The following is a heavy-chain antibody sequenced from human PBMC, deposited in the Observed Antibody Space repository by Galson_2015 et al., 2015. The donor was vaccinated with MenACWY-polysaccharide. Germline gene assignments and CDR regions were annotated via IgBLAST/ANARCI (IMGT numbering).Heavy chain of an antibody. J-gene: IGHJ3*02. V-gene: IGHV6-1*01. CDR1: GDSVSNNHVA. CDR2: TYRGSN. Sequence: AISGDSVSNNHVAWNWIRQSPSRGLEWLGRTYRGSNQYAASMRGRIAINSDTSTNQFSLQLSSVTPEDTGLYYCARGAYSSFDIWGQGT. D-gene: IGHD2-15*01. CDR3: ARGAYSSFDI.